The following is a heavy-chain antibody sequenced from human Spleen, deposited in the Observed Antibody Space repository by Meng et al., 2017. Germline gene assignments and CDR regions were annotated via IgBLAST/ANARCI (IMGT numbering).Heavy chain of an antibody. CDR1: GFTFSSYA. J-gene: IGHJ3*02. Sequence: GGSLRLSCAASGFTFSSYAVSWVRQAPGKGLEWVSAISGSGGSTYYADSVKGRFTISRDNSKNTLYLQMNSLRAEDTAVYYCAKSYYYDSSGWWDAFDIWGQGTMVTGSS. V-gene: IGHV3-23*01. D-gene: IGHD3-22*01. CDR3: AKSYYYDSSGWWDAFDI. CDR2: ISGSGGST.